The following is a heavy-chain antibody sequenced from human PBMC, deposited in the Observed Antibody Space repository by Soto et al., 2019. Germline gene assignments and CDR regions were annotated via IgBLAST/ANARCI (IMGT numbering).Heavy chain of an antibody. J-gene: IGHJ4*02. D-gene: IGHD3-22*01. CDR2: ISSSRSYI. Sequence: GGSLRLSCAASGFTFSSYSMNWVRQAPGKGLEWVSSISSSRSYIYYADSVKGRFTISRDNAKNSLYLQMNSLRAEDTAVYYCARDFSGDYYDSSGYLDYWGQGTLVTVSS. CDR3: ARDFSGDYYDSSGYLDY. V-gene: IGHV3-21*01. CDR1: GFTFSSYS.